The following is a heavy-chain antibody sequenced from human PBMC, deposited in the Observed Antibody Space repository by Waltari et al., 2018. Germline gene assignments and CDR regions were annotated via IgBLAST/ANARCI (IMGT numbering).Heavy chain of an antibody. CDR2: LQVVALNK. CDR3: ARGTHYSFEY. Sequence: QVQLVESGGGVVQPGGSLRRSCAVSGFRFSSYGMHWCRQAPGKGLGWVAFLQVVALNKYYADSLKGRFTVSREDSENALYLQMNSLRGDDTAVYYCARGTHYSFEYWGLGTLVTVSS. V-gene: IGHV3-30*02. CDR1: GFRFSSYG. J-gene: IGHJ4*02.